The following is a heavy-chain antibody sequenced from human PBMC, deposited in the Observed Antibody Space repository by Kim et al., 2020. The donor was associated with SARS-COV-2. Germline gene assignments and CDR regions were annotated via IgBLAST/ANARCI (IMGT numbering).Heavy chain of an antibody. Sequence: SVKVSCKASGGTFSSCAISWVRQAPGQGLEWMGGIIPIFGTANYAQKFQGRVTITADESTSTAYMELSSLRSEDTAVYYCARGVVVAATNYYYYGMDVWGQGTTVTVSS. V-gene: IGHV1-69*13. CDR3: ARGVVVAATNYYYYGMDV. J-gene: IGHJ6*02. D-gene: IGHD2-15*01. CDR2: IIPIFGTA. CDR1: GGTFSSCA.